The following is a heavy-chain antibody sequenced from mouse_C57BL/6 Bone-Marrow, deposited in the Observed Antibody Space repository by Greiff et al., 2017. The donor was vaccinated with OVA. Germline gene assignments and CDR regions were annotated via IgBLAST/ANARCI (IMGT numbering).Heavy chain of an antibody. Sequence: EVQGVESGGGLVQPKGSLKLSCAASGFSFNTYAMNWVRQAPGKGLEWVARIRSKSNNYATYYADSVKDRFTISRDDSESMLYLQMNNLKTDDTAMYYCVVPYYGNYGECAYWGQGTLVTVSA. J-gene: IGHJ3*01. CDR1: GFSFNTYA. CDR2: IRSKSNNYAT. CDR3: VVPYYGNYGECAY. V-gene: IGHV10-1*01. D-gene: IGHD2-10*01.